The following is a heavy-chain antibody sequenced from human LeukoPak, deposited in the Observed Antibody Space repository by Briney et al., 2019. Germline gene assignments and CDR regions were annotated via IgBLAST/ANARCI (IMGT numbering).Heavy chain of an antibody. CDR3: ARERSFDSSNCRYYFDY. D-gene: IGHD3-22*01. V-gene: IGHV3-66*01. CDR1: GLIVSTNY. Sequence: GGSLRLSCAASGLIVSTNYMSWVRQAPGKGLEWVSVIYRDGNTYYADSVKGRFTISRDNSKNTLYLQMNSVRAEDTAVYYCARERSFDSSNCRYYFDYWGQGALVTVSS. J-gene: IGHJ4*02. CDR2: IYRDGNT.